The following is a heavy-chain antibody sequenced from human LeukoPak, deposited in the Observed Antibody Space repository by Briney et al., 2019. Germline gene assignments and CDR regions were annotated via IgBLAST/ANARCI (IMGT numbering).Heavy chain of an antibody. Sequence: ASVKVSCKASGYTFTSYAMHWVRQAPGQGLEWMGWINPNSGGTNYAQKFQGRVTMTRDTSISTAYMELSRLRSDDTAVYYCARAHCSSTSCYLGGNWFDPWGQGTLVTVSS. D-gene: IGHD2-2*01. CDR2: INPNSGGT. J-gene: IGHJ5*02. CDR1: GYTFTSYA. V-gene: IGHV1-2*02. CDR3: ARAHCSSTSCYLGGNWFDP.